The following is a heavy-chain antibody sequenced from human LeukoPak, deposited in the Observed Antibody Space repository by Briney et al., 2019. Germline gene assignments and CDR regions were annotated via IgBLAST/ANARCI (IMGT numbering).Heavy chain of an antibody. Sequence: SETLSLTCTVSGGSISGSSYYWGWIRQPPGKGLEWIGSIYYSGSTNYNPSLKSRVTISVDTSKNQFSLKLSSVTAADTAVYYCARHHSGRYYFDYWGQGTLVTVSS. CDR1: GGSISGSSYY. CDR3: ARHHSGRYYFDY. D-gene: IGHD1-26*01. V-gene: IGHV4-39*07. J-gene: IGHJ4*02. CDR2: IYYSGST.